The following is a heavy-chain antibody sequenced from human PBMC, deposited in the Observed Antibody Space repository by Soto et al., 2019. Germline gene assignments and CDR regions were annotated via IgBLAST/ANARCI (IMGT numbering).Heavy chain of an antibody. D-gene: IGHD2-15*01. CDR3: ERILAFQRPRVSLDYYYGMDV. V-gene: IGHV2-26*01. CDR1: GFSLSNARMG. J-gene: IGHJ6*02. CDR2: IFSNDEK. Sequence: SGPTLVNPTETLTLTCTVSGFSLSNARMGVSWIRQPPGKALEWLAHIFSNDEKSYSTSLKSRLTISKDTSKSQVVLTMTNMDVVDTATYYCERILAFQRPRVSLDYYYGMDVWGQGTTVTVSS.